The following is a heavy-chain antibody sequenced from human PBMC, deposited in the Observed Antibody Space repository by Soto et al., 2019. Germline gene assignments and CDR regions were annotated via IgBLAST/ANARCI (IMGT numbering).Heavy chain of an antibody. CDR2: IYYSGST. D-gene: IGHD6-13*01. Sequence: SETLSLTCTVSGGSISSSSYYWGWIRQPPGKGLEWIGYIYYSGSTNYNPSLKSRVTISVDTSKNQFSLKLSSVTAADTAVYYCARSGIAAAGYGYWGQGTLVTVSS. CDR1: GGSISSSSYY. V-gene: IGHV4-61*05. J-gene: IGHJ4*02. CDR3: ARSGIAAAGYGY.